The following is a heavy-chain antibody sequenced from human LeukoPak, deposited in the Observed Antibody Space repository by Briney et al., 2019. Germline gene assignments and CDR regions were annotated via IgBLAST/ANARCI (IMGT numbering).Heavy chain of an antibody. Sequence: GASLKISMNGSGSSFTSYWIGWVRPMPGKGLGWMGIIYPGDSDTRYSPSFQGQVTISADKSISTAYLQWSSLKASDTAMYYCARRRRWLQSELDYWGQGTLVTVSS. D-gene: IGHD5-24*01. CDR1: GSSFTSYW. V-gene: IGHV5-51*01. CDR3: ARRRRWLQSELDY. CDR2: IYPGDSDT. J-gene: IGHJ4*02.